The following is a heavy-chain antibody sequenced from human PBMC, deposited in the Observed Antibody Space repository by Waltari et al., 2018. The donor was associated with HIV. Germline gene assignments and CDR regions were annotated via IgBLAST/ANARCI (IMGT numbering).Heavy chain of an antibody. CDR3: ARDNWNDGLDI. CDR2: IKQDGSGK. J-gene: IGHJ3*02. D-gene: IGHD1-1*01. V-gene: IGHV3-7*01. Sequence: EVQLVASGAGLVQHGGSVRLYCAGSGFTVSSDWMSWVRQAPGKGLEWAANIKQDGSGKYYVDSIKGRFTISRDNSKNSLYLQMNSLRAEDTAVYYCARDNWNDGLDIWGQGTMVTVSS. CDR1: GFTVSSDW.